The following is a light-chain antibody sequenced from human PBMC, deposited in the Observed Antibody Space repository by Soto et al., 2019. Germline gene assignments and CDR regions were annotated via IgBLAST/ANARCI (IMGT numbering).Light chain of an antibody. V-gene: IGLV2-11*01. CDR1: SRDVGGYKF. CDR3: CSYAGSDTSWV. Sequence: QSVLTQPRSVSGSPGQSVTVSCTGTSRDVGGYKFVSWYQQHPGKAPKLIIYDVSERPSGVPDRFSGSKSGSTASLTISGLQTEDEADYYCCSYAGSDTSWVFGVGTKLTVL. J-gene: IGLJ3*02. CDR2: DVS.